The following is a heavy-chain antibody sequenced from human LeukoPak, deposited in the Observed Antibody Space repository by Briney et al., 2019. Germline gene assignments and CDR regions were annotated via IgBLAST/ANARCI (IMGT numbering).Heavy chain of an antibody. D-gene: IGHD4-17*01. CDR2: INTNTGNP. J-gene: IGHJ6*02. CDR1: GYIFTKYA. V-gene: IGHV7-4-1*02. CDR3: ARIMTVTTHHYYYGMDV. Sequence: ASVKVSCKASGYIFTKYAMNWVRQAPGQGLEWMGWINTNTGNPTYAQGFTGRFVFSLDTSVSTAYLQISSLKAEDTAMYYCARIMTVTTHHYYYGMDVWGQGTTVTVSS.